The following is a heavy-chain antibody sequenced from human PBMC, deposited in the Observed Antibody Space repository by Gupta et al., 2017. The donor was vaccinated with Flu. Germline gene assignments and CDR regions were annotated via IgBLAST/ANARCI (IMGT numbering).Heavy chain of an antibody. V-gene: IGHV1-18*01. CDR2: ISAYNGNT. D-gene: IGHD3-3*01. J-gene: IGHJ5*02. Sequence: PGQGLEWMGWISAYNGNTNYAQKLQGRVTMTTDTSTSTAYMELRSLRSDDTAVYYCARVEIFGVDPTSPFDPWGQGTLVTVSS. CDR3: ARVEIFGVDPTSPFDP.